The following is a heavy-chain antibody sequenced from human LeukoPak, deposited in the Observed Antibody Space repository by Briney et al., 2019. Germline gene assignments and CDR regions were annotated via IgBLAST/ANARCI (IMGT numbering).Heavy chain of an antibody. CDR3: ARVDYDSRGSYYDNWFDP. CDR1: GASISSGSFF. CDR2: IYTSGSATSESA. D-gene: IGHD3-22*01. V-gene: IGHV4-61*02. J-gene: IGHJ5*02. Sequence: SETLSLTCTVSGASISSGSFFWGWIRQPAGRGLEWIGRIYTSGSATSESANYNPSLKSRVTISVDTSKNQFSLRLSSVTAADTAVYYCARVDYDSRGSYYDNWFDPWGQGTLVTVSS.